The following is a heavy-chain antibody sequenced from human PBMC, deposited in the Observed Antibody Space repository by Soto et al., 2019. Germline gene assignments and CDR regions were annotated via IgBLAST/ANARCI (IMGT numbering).Heavy chain of an antibody. CDR1: GGSFSGYY. J-gene: IGHJ4*02. CDR3: ASLIDCSSTSCNKGASAAY. Sequence: SETLSLTCAVYGGSFSGYYWSWIRQPPGKGLEWIGEINHSGSTNYNPSLKSRVTISVDTSKNQFSLKLSSVTAADTAVYYCASLIDCSSTSCNKGASAAYWGQGTLVTVSS. D-gene: IGHD2-2*02. CDR2: INHSGST. V-gene: IGHV4-34*01.